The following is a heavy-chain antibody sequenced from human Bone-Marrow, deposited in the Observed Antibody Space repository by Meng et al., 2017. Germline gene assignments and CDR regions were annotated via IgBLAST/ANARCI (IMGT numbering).Heavy chain of an antibody. Sequence: GESLKISCAASGFTFSSYSMNWVRQAPGKGLEWVSSISSSSSYIYYADSVKGRFTISRDNAKNSLYLQMNSLRAEDTAVYYCASGWAVADYYFDYWGQGTLVTVSS. J-gene: IGHJ4*02. CDR3: ASGWAVADYYFDY. CDR2: ISSSSSYI. CDR1: GFTFSSYS. D-gene: IGHD6-19*01. V-gene: IGHV3-21*04.